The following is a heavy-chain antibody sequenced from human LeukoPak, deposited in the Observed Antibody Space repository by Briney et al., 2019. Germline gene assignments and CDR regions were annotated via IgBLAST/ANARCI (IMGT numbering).Heavy chain of an antibody. J-gene: IGHJ4*02. Sequence: SETLSLTCTVSGGSISSGGYYWSWIRQHPGKGLEWIGYIYYSGSTYYNPSLKSRVTISVDTSKNQFSLKLSSVTAADTAVYYCARGRAQITMIVVVITLYFDYWGQGTLVTVSS. CDR3: ARGRAQITMIVVVITLYFDY. D-gene: IGHD3-22*01. V-gene: IGHV4-31*03. CDR2: IYYSGST. CDR1: GGSISSGGYY.